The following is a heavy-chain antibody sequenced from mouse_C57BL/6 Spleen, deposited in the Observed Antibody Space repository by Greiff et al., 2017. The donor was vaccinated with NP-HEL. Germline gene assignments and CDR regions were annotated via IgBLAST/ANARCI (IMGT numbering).Heavy chain of an antibody. J-gene: IGHJ3*01. CDR3: TTDYYGSSSAWFAY. CDR2: IDPEDGDT. V-gene: IGHV14-1*01. D-gene: IGHD1-1*01. CDR1: GFNIKDYY. Sequence: VQLQQSGAELVRPGASVKLSCTASGFNIKDYYMHWVKQRPEQGLEWIGRIDPEDGDTEYAPKFQGKATMTADTSSNTAYLQLSSLTSEDTAVYYCTTDYYGSSSAWFAYWGQGTLVTVSA.